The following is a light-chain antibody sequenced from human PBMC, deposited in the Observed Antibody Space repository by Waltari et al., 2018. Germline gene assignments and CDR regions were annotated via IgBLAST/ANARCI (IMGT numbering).Light chain of an antibody. J-gene: IGKJ5*01. CDR1: QSVSNI. Sequence: EIVMTQSPPTLSVSPGERATLSCRASQSVSNILAWYQHRPGRAPRLLRLMAPTRAPGIPARFSGSGSETEFTLTISNLQSEDFALYYCQQYNNWPPITFGQGTRLEIK. V-gene: IGKV3D-15*01. CDR2: MAP. CDR3: QQYNNWPPIT.